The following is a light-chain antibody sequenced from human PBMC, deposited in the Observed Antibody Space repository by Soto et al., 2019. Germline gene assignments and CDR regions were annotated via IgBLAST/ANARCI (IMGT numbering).Light chain of an antibody. CDR2: GAS. J-gene: IGKJ2*01. CDR3: QQYGSSYT. CDR1: QSVSSSY. V-gene: IGKV3-20*01. Sequence: EIVLTQSPGTLSLSPGERATLSCRASQSVSSSYLAWYQQKPGQAHRLLIYGASSRATGIPDRFSGSWSGTDFTLTISRLEPEDFAVYYCQQYGSSYTFGQGTKLEIK.